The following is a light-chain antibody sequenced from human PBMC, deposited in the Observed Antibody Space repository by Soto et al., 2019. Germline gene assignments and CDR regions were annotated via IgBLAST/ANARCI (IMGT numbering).Light chain of an antibody. CDR1: SSNIGTYT. V-gene: IGLV1-44*01. CDR3: AAWDGSLNAYV. J-gene: IGLJ1*01. Sequence: QSVLTQPPSASGPPGQRVTISCSGSSSNIGTYTVNWYQHLPGTAPKLLIYSNNERPSGVPDRFSGSKSGTSASLAISGLQSEPEAYYYCAAWDGSLNAYVFGTGTKLTVL. CDR2: SNN.